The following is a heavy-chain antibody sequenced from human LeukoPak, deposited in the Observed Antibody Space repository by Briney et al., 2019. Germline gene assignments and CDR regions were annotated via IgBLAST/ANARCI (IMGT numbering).Heavy chain of an antibody. D-gene: IGHD4-23*01. CDR1: GFTFSSYA. J-gene: IGHJ4*02. CDR3: AKDLYGGDSYFDY. CDR2: ISGSGGST. V-gene: IGHV3-23*01. Sequence: GGSLRLSCAASGFTFSSYAMSWVRQAPGKGLEWVSAISGSGGSTYYADSVKGRFTISRDNSKNTLYLQMNSLKREDTAVYYCAKDLYGGDSYFDYWGQGALVTVSS.